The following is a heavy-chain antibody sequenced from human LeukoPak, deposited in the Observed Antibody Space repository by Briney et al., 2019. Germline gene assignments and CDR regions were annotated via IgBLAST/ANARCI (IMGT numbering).Heavy chain of an antibody. V-gene: IGHV3-21*01. CDR1: GFTFSSYS. D-gene: IGHD6-13*01. CDR3: ARGPTLPIAAASTGYSYGMDV. CDR2: ISSRCSYI. Sequence: GGSLRLSCAASGFTFSSYSMNWVRQAPGKGREWVSSISSRCSYIYYADSMKGRFTIPRENAKTSLYLKMKSLRAEDTAVYYCARGPTLPIAAASTGYSYGMDVWGQGTPVTVSS. J-gene: IGHJ6*02.